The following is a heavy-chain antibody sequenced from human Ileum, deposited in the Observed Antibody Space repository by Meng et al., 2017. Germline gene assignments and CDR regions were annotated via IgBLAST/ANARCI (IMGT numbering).Heavy chain of an antibody. CDR2: IYWDDEY. Sequence: QITLTESGPTLVEPTETLTRTCTFSGFSLNTVGVGVGWIRQPPGKALEWLALIYWDDEYRYSPSLRSRLTITKDTSRNQVFLRMTNVAPVDAGTYYWVHRLVAAQHWFDPWGQGTLVTVSS. CDR3: VHRLVAAQHWFDP. J-gene: IGHJ5*02. D-gene: IGHD6-6*01. CDR1: GFSLNTVGVG. V-gene: IGHV2-5*02.